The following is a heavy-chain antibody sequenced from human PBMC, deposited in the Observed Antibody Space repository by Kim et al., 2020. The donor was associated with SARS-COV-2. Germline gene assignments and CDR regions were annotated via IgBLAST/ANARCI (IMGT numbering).Heavy chain of an antibody. D-gene: IGHD2-2*01. J-gene: IGHJ4*02. Sequence: TGRFTISRDKSKTTLYLQMNSLRAEDTAVYYCARGSGYCSSTSCPPLGYWGQGTLVTVSS. V-gene: IGHV3-30*07. CDR3: ARGSGYCSSTSCPPLGY.